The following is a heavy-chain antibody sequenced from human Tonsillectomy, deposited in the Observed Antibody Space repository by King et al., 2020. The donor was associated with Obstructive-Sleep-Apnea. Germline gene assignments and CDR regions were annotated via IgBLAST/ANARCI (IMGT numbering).Heavy chain of an antibody. CDR2: ISSNGGST. D-gene: IGHD2-15*01. J-gene: IGHJ2*01. CDR1: GFTFSSYA. CDR3: VKDVADWYFDL. Sequence: VQLVESGGGLVQPGGSLRLSCSASGFTFSSYAMHWVRQAPGKGLEYVSAISSNGGSTYYADSVKGRFTISRDNSKNTMYLQMSSLRAEDTAVYYCVKDVADWYFDLWGRGTLVTVSS. V-gene: IGHV3-64D*09.